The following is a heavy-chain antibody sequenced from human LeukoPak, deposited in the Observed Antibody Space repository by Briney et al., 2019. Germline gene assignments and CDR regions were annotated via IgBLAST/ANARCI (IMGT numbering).Heavy chain of an antibody. Sequence: GGSLRLSCAASGITFSNYAMSWVRQAPGKGLEWVSIIGYRGGSIYYAYSVKGRFAISRDNSKNTLSLQMNGLRPEDTAVYYCAKSWGPTRPYYNYMDVWGKGTTVTVSS. V-gene: IGHV3-23*01. CDR2: IGYRGGSI. D-gene: IGHD1-26*01. J-gene: IGHJ6*03. CDR3: AKSWGPTRPYYNYMDV. CDR1: GITFSNYA.